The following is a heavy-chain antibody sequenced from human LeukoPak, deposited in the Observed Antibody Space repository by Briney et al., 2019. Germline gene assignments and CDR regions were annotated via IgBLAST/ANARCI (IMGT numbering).Heavy chain of an antibody. CDR3: ARYVWGSYPTFEDY. D-gene: IGHD3-16*02. CDR1: GGSISSYY. Sequence: SETLSLTCTVSGGSISSYYWSWIRQPPGKGLGWIGYIYYSGSTNYHPSLKSRVTISVDTSKNQFSLKLSSVTAADTAVYYCARYVWGSYPTFEDYWGQGTLVTVSS. J-gene: IGHJ4*02. CDR2: IYYSGST. V-gene: IGHV4-59*01.